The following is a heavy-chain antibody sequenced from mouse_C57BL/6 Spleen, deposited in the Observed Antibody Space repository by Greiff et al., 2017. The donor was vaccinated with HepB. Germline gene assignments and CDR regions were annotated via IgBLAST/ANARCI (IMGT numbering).Heavy chain of an antibody. D-gene: IGHD2-5*01. CDR2: INPNNGGT. V-gene: IGHV1-26*01. J-gene: IGHJ4*01. CDR3: ARYSNYPYYYAMDY. Sequence: EVQLQQSGPELVKPGASVKISCKASGYTFTDYYMNWVKQSHGKSLEWIGDINPNNGGTSYNQKFKGKATLTVDKSSSTAYMELRSLTSEDSAFYYCARYSNYPYYYAMDYWGQGTSVTVSS. CDR1: GYTFTDYY.